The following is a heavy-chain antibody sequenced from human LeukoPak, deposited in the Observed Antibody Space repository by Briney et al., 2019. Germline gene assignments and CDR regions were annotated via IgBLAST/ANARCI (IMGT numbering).Heavy chain of an antibody. J-gene: IGHJ4*02. CDR3: AKQGHSSGWSNFDY. CDR2: ISGSGDST. D-gene: IGHD6-19*01. Sequence: PGGSLRLSCAASGFTFSNYDMNWVRQAPGKGLEWVSGISGSGDSTYYPDSVKGRFTISRDNSKNTLYLQMSSLRAEDTAVYYCAKQGHSSGWSNFDYWGQGTPVTVSS. V-gene: IGHV3-23*01. CDR1: GFTFSNYD.